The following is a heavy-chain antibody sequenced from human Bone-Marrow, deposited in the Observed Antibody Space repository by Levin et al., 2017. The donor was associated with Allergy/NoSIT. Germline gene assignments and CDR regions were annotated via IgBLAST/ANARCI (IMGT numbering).Heavy chain of an antibody. CDR1: GFTFSSHA. V-gene: IGHV3-30-3*01. J-gene: IGHJ5*02. Sequence: GESLKISCAASGFTFSSHAIHWVRQAPGKGLEWVADISYDGNNKNYIDSVKGRFTISRDNSKNTLYLQMNSLRAEDTAVYYCARESAAGTGGWFDPWGQGTLVTVSS. CDR3: ARESAAGTGGWFDP. D-gene: IGHD6-13*01. CDR2: ISYDGNNK.